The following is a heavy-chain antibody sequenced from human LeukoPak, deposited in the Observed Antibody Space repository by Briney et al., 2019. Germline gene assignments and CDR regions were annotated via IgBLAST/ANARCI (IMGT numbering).Heavy chain of an antibody. D-gene: IGHD6-6*01. CDR2: INSDGSEG. V-gene: IGHV3-7*03. CDR3: ARSSYSSSSSV. Sequence: PGGSLRLSCAVSGFTFSGVWMSWSRQAPGKGLGWVASINSDGSEGYYADVVKGRFTISRDNAKNSLYLQINSLRAEDTAVYYCARSSYSSSSSVWGQGTMVTVSS. CDR1: GFTFSGVW. J-gene: IGHJ3*01.